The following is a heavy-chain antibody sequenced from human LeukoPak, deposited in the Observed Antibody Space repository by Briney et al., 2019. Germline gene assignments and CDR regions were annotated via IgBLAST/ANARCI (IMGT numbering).Heavy chain of an antibody. Sequence: GGSLRLSCAASGFTFSSYAMSWVRQAPGKGLEWVSAISGSGGSTYYADSVKGRFTISRDNSKNTLYLQMNSLRAEDTAVYYCADDIVVVPPAREGAWGQEPVHSVSS. J-gene: IGHJ5*02. CDR3: ADDIVVVPPAREGA. CDR1: GFTFSSYA. D-gene: IGHD2-2*01. CDR2: ISGSGGST. V-gene: IGHV3-23*01.